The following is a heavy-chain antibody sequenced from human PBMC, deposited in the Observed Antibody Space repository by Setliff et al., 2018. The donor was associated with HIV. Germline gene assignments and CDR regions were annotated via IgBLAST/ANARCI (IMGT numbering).Heavy chain of an antibody. D-gene: IGHD6-19*01. Sequence: SETLSLTCTVSGDSITSGNFFWSWIRQSPGKGLEWIGYIYFSGSATHNPTLKSPVSISVDTSKNQFYLTITSVTAADTAIYFCARQFRYPNRAVAGVDYWGQGTLVTVSS. CDR1: GDSITSGNFF. CDR2: IYFSGSA. V-gene: IGHV4-31*01. J-gene: IGHJ4*02. CDR3: ARQFRYPNRAVAGVDY.